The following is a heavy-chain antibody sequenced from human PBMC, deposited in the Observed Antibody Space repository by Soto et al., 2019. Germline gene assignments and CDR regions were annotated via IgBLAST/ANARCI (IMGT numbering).Heavy chain of an antibody. CDR1: GFTFSTYG. D-gene: IGHD3-16*01. CDR2: ISFDGNIK. Sequence: GGSLRLSCAASGFTFSTYGMHWVRQAPGKGLEWVAVISFDGNIKYYADSVKGRFTISRDSSKTTLFLQMDSLRAEDTAVYFWAKVSEGSMITFGGVIASWGQGTLVTVSS. V-gene: IGHV3-30*18. CDR3: AKVSEGSMITFGGVIAS. J-gene: IGHJ5*01.